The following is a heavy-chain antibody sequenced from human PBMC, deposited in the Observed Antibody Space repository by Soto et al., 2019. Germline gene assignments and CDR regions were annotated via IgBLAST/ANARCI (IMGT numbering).Heavy chain of an antibody. CDR2: ISSSSGYI. D-gene: IGHD2-2*01. J-gene: IGHJ4*02. CDR1: GFTFSTYI. Sequence: EVQLVESGGGLVKPGGSLRLSCAASGFTFSTYIMKWVRQAPGKGLEWVSSISSSSGYIYYADSVKGRFTISRDNANNSLYLQMNSLRAEDTAVYYCARDLRSYCYSSNCYPGYLDYWGLGTLVTVSS. V-gene: IGHV3-21*01. CDR3: ARDLRSYCYSSNCYPGYLDY.